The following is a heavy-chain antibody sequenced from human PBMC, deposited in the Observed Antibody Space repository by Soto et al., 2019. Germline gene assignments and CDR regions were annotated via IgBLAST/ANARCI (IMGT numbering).Heavy chain of an antibody. CDR3: AKAGTHSYFDY. CDR2: LSVSGDNT. CDR1: GCTFSGYS. Sequence: PGGSLSLSCAASGCTFSGYSMTWVRQAPGKGLEWVSSLSVSGDNTYYADFVKGRFTISRDNAKNTFYLQMSSLRADDTAEYYCAKAGTHSYFDYWGLGTLVTVSS. D-gene: IGHD1-1*01. V-gene: IGHV3-23*01. J-gene: IGHJ4*02.